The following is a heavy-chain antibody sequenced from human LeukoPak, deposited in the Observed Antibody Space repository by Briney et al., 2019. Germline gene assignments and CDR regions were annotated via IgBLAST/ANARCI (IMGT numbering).Heavy chain of an antibody. V-gene: IGHV4-39*07. CDR2: IYHSGST. Sequence: PSETLSLTCTVSGGSISSSSYYWGWIRQPPGKGLEWIGGIYHSGSTYYNPSLKSRVTISVDRSKNQFSLKLSSVTAADTAVYYCAREYYDSRGVDPWGQGTLVTVSS. CDR3: AREYYDSRGVDP. D-gene: IGHD3-22*01. CDR1: GGSISSSSYY. J-gene: IGHJ5*02.